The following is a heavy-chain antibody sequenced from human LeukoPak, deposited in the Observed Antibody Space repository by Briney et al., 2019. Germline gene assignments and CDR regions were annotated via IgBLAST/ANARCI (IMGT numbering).Heavy chain of an antibody. D-gene: IGHD2-2*02. Sequence: KPSETLSVTCAVYGGSFSNYYWTWIRQPPGKGLEWLGEIDHSGSSHYNPSLKSRVTISVDTSKNQLSLKLSSVTAADTAVYYCARVVPGPVPAAIRGWFDPWGQGTLVTVSS. V-gene: IGHV4-34*01. CDR2: IDHSGSS. CDR1: GGSFSNYY. CDR3: ARVVPGPVPAAIRGWFDP. J-gene: IGHJ5*02.